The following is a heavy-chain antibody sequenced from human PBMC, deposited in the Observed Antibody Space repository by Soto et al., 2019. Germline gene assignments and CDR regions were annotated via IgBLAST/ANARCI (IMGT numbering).Heavy chain of an antibody. D-gene: IGHD2-21*02. Sequence: VGSLSLSCATSGFTFSDYAMHWVRQAPGQGLEWVAAISFDGSNTYYADSLTGRFTISRDPSKNTLYLDMNSLRPEDTAVYYCAKIRMVTAMFQMDVWGQGTTVTVSS. V-gene: IGHV3-30*18. CDR1: GFTFSDYA. CDR3: AKIRMVTAMFQMDV. J-gene: IGHJ6*02. CDR2: ISFDGSNT.